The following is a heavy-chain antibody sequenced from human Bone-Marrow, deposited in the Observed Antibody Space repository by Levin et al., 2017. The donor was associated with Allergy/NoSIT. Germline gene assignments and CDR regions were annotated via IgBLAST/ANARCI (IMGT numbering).Heavy chain of an antibody. CDR2: IDTSTGNT. J-gene: IGHJ4*02. CDR1: GYIFTTYG. CDR3: ARDRSIRDH. V-gene: IGHV7-4-1*02. D-gene: IGHD5-24*01. Sequence: GGSLRLSCKASGYIFTTYGIDWMRQAPGQGLEWVGRIDTSTGNTRYAQDFTGRLVLSLDTSVSTAYLQITNLKAEDTAVYYCARDRSIRDHWGQGTLVTVSS.